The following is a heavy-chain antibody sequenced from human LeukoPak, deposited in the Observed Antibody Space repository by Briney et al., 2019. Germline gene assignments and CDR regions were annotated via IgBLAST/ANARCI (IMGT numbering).Heavy chain of an antibody. CDR2: ISSSSSYI. CDR3: ARETVVINPYFDY. Sequence: GGSLRVSCAASGFTFSSYDMSWVRQAPGKGLEWVSSISSSSSYIYYADSVKGRFTISRDNAKNSLYLQMHSLRAEDTAVYYCARETVVINPYFDYWGQGTLVTVSS. D-gene: IGHD3-22*01. J-gene: IGHJ4*02. CDR1: GFTFSSYD. V-gene: IGHV3-21*01.